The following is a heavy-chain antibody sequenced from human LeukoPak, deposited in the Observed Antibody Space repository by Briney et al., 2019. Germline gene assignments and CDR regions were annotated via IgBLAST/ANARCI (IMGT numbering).Heavy chain of an antibody. Sequence: SETLSLTCTVSGGSISSYYWSWIRQPPGKGLEWIGYIHYTGSTNYNPSLKSRVTISVDTSKNQFSLKLSSVTAADTAVYYCARTQEAGYSSGWYDSYYYYYMDVWGKGTTVTISS. V-gene: IGHV4-59*01. CDR2: IHYTGST. CDR1: GGSISSYY. CDR3: ARTQEAGYSSGWYDSYYYYYMDV. J-gene: IGHJ6*03. D-gene: IGHD6-19*01.